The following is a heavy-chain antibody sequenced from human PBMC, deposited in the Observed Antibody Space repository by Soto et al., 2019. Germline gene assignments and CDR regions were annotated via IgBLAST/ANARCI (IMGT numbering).Heavy chain of an antibody. CDR3: ARYDALRDDAFDI. D-gene: IGHD1-1*01. CDR2: ISAYNGNT. V-gene: IGHV1-18*01. J-gene: IGHJ3*02. Sequence: QVQLVQSGAEVKKPGASVKVSCKASGYTFTSYGISWVRQAPGQGLEWMGWISAYNGNTNYAQKHQGRVTMTTDTPTSTAYRELRTLRSDDTAVYCCARYDALRDDAFDIWGQGTMVTVSS. CDR1: GYTFTSYG.